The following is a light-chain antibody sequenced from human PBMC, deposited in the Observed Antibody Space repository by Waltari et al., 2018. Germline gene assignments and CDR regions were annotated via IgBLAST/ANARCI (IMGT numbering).Light chain of an antibody. Sequence: QSALTQPASVSGSPGQSLTISCTGPSSDVGGYNYVSWYQHHPGKAPKVKIFDVTKRPSGVSNRFSGSKSGNTASLTISGLQAEDEADYYCSSYTSSSTSLYVFGTGTKVTVL. CDR2: DVT. CDR1: SSDVGGYNY. J-gene: IGLJ1*01. V-gene: IGLV2-14*03. CDR3: SSYTSSSTSLYV.